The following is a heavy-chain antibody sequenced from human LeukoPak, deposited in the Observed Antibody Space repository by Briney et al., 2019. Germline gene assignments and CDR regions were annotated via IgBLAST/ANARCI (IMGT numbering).Heavy chain of an antibody. J-gene: IGHJ6*02. CDR1: GFTFSSYA. CDR2: ISYDGSNK. Sequence: GRSLRLSCAASGFTFSSYAMHWVRQAPGKGLEWVAVISYDGSNKYYADSVKGRFTISRDNSKNTLYLQMNSLRAEDTAVYYCAKAEDCSSTSCYFYGMDVWGQGTTVTVSS. D-gene: IGHD2-2*01. V-gene: IGHV3-30-3*01. CDR3: AKAEDCSSTSCYFYGMDV.